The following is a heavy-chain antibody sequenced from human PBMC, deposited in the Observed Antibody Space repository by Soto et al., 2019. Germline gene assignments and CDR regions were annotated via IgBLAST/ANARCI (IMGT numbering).Heavy chain of an antibody. D-gene: IGHD3-3*01. CDR2: IYSGGST. V-gene: IGHV3-66*04. J-gene: IGHJ5*02. CDR3: ASHPKLEPQDFYWFDP. CDR1: GFTVSSNY. Sequence: GGSLRLSCAASGFTVSSNYMSWVRQAPGKGLEWVSVIYSGGSTYYADSVKGRFTISRDNSKNTLYLQMNSLRAEDTAVYYCASHPKLEPQDFYWFDPWGQGTLVTVSS.